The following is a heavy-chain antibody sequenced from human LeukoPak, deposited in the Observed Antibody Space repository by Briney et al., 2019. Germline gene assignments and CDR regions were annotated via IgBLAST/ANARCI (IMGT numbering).Heavy chain of an antibody. J-gene: IGHJ4*02. D-gene: IGHD4-4*01. Sequence: SETLSLTCTVSGGSISSGGYSWSWIRQHPGKGLEWIGYIYYSGSTYYNPSLKSRVTISVDTSKNQFSLKLSSVTAADTAVYYCARATTVTAGVFDYWGQGTLVTVSS. V-gene: IGHV4-31*03. CDR1: GGSISSGGYS. CDR2: IYYSGST. CDR3: ARATTVTAGVFDY.